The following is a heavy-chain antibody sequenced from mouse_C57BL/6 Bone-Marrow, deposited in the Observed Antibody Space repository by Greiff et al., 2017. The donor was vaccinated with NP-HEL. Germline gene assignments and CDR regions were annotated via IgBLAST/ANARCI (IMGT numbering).Heavy chain of an antibody. CDR2: IRSKSNNYAT. Sequence: EVQLVESGGGLVQPKGSLTLSCAASGFSFNTYAMNWVRQAPGKGLAWVARIRSKSNNYATYYADSVKDRFNISRDDSESMLYLQMNNLKTEDTAMYYCVRPPRYSNYAMDYWGQGTSVTVSS. D-gene: IGHD2-5*01. J-gene: IGHJ4*01. V-gene: IGHV10-1*01. CDR3: VRPPRYSNYAMDY. CDR1: GFSFNTYA.